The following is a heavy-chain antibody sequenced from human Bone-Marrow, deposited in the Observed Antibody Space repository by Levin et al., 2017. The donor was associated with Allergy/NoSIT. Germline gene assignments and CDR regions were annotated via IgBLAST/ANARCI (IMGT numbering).Heavy chain of an antibody. CDR2: TSRSSSHM. J-gene: IGHJ6*02. V-gene: IGHV3-21*01. CDR3: ARDLAGLARNGGMDV. Sequence: PGGSLILSFSSSFFIFLPSSLPFFLHSPFPFLYFVSYTSRSSSHMYYADSVRGRFTIFRDNAKSSLYLQMDSLTAEDTAVYYCARDLAGLARNGGMDVWGQGTSVIVSS. D-gene: IGHD1-1*01. CDR1: FFIFLPSS.